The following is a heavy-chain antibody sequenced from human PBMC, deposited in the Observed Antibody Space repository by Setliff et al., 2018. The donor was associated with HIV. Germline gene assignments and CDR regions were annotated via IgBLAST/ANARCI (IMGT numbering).Heavy chain of an antibody. CDR1: GYSFSNYA. CDR2: ININTGNP. V-gene: IGHV7-4-1*02. D-gene: IGHD4-17*01. Sequence: ASVKVSCKASGYSFSNYAMNWVRQAPGQGLEWMGWININTGNPTYAQGFTGRFVFSLDTSVSTAYLQISSLKAEDTAVYYCARPRYYGDDYTFDYWGQGTLVTVSS. J-gene: IGHJ4*02. CDR3: ARPRYYGDDYTFDY.